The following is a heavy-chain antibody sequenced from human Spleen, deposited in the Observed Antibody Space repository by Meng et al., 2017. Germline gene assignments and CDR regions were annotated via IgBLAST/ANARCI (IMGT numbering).Heavy chain of an antibody. J-gene: IGHJ3*02. CDR1: GVNFSDSD. D-gene: IGHD3-10*01. Sequence: GGSLRLSCAVSGVNFSDSDIHWVRQASGKGLEWVGRIGGKPKSYAAAYAASVRGRFTISRDDSKNTAYLQMNSLKTEDTAVYFCTIYIRGHIWGQGTMVTVSS. V-gene: IGHV3-73*01. CDR2: IGGKPKSYAA. CDR3: TIYIRGHI.